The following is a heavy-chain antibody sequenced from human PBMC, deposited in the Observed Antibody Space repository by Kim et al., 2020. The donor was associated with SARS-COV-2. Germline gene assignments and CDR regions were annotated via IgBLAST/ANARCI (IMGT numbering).Heavy chain of an antibody. Sequence: GGSLRLSCAASGFSFSSYGMHWVRQAPGKGLEWVAVIWYDGSNKYYADSVKGRFTISRDNSKNTLYLQMNSLRAEDTAVYYCARGDSEMLWFGEYGLDVWGQGTTVTVSS. CDR2: IWYDGSNK. J-gene: IGHJ6*02. CDR3: ARGDSEMLWFGEYGLDV. CDR1: GFSFSSYG. V-gene: IGHV3-33*01. D-gene: IGHD3-10*01.